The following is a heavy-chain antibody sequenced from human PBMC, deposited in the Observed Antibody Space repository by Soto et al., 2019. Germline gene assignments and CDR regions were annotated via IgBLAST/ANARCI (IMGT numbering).Heavy chain of an antibody. CDR2: IRSKAYGGTT. D-gene: IGHD2-2*01. Sequence: GVLRLSCTASGFTFGDYAMSWFRQAPGKGLEWVGFIRSKAYGGTTEYAASVKGRFTISRDDSKSIAYLQMNSLKTEDTAVYYCTTKYCSSTSCPPGWGQGTLVTVSS. J-gene: IGHJ4*02. V-gene: IGHV3-49*03. CDR1: GFTFGDYA. CDR3: TTKYCSSTSCPPG.